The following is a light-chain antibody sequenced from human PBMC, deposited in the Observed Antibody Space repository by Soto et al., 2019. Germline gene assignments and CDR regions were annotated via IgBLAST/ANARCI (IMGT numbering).Light chain of an antibody. J-gene: IGKJ4*01. CDR2: SAS. V-gene: IGKV3-20*01. CDR1: QSVSSSY. CDR3: QQYGTSPLT. Sequence: SVLTHSPCTLALSPVGRATLSCSGSQSVSSSYLAWYQQKPGQAPRLLIYSASTRATGIPDRFSGSGSGTDFTLTISRLEPEDFAVYYCQQYGTSPLTFGGRTKLDIK.